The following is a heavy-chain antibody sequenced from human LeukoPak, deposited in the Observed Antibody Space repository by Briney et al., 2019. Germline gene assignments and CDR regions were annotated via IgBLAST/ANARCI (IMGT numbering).Heavy chain of an antibody. CDR3: AGHYSSGRSFCDY. CDR1: GYSFTSYS. Sequence: SLNISCKGSGYSFTSYSTGWVRQMPGKGLEGVGIIYPGDSYTRYSPSFQGRVTITADKPISTAYLQWSSLKASDTAMYYCAGHYSSGRSFCDYWGQGTLVTVSS. CDR2: IYPGDSYT. V-gene: IGHV5-51*01. J-gene: IGHJ4*02. D-gene: IGHD2-15*01.